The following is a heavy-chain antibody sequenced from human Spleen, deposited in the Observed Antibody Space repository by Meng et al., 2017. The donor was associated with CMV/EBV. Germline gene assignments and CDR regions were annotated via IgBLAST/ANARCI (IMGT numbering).Heavy chain of an antibody. D-gene: IGHD3-10*01. V-gene: IGHV4-4*07. J-gene: IGHJ4*02. Sequence: QVQLQEAGPGLVKPAEALSLTCTVSGGSISSYYWSWIRQPAGKGLEWIGRIYTSGSTNYNPSLKSRVTMSVDTSKNQFSLKLSSVTAADTAVYYCARGAGITRGGHLSYWGQGTLVTVSS. CDR2: IYTSGST. CDR3: ARGAGITRGGHLSY. CDR1: GGSISSYY.